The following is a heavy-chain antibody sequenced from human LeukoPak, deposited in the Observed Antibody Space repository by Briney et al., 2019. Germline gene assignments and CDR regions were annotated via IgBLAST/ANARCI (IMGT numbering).Heavy chain of an antibody. V-gene: IGHV4-39*02. CDR3: SRLTHSYYSDTSGYYPYYYMDV. CDR2: VSYWWNT. D-gene: IGHD3-22*01. J-gene: IGHJ6*03. CDR1: AGPLNSSDYY. Sequence: SETLSLTFTVFAGPLNSSDYYWGWVRPFPGKGLEWIGRVSYWWNTLYNPSLQRRVPISVDTSKNHFSLRLSSVTAADTAVYYCSRLTHSYYSDTSGYYPYYYMDVWGEGTTVAVSS.